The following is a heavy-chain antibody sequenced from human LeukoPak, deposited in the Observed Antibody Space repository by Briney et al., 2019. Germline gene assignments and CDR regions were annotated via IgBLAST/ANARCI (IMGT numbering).Heavy chain of an antibody. CDR2: FDPEDGET. J-gene: IGHJ4*02. V-gene: IGHV1-24*01. D-gene: IGHD5-24*01. CDR3: ATFIRRDGYNYFDY. CDR1: GYTLTELS. Sequence: ASVKVSCKVSGYTLTELSMHWVRQAPGKGPEWMGGFDPEDGETIYAQKFQGRVTMTEDTSTDTAYMELSSLRSEDTAVYYCATFIRRDGYNYFDYWGQGTLVTVSS.